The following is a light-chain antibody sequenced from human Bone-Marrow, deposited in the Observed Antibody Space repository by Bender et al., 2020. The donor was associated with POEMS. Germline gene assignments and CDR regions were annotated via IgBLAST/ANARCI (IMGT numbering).Light chain of an antibody. CDR2: EDT. CDR1: KLGDKY. J-gene: IGLJ2*01. CDR3: QAWDNRIVV. V-gene: IGLV3-1*01. Sequence: SFELTQPPSVSVSPGQTASLTCSGDKLGDKYACWYQQRPGQSPVVVIYEDTKRPPGVPERFSGSNSGNTATLTISGTQTMDEAEYYCQAWDNRIVVFGGGTKVTVL.